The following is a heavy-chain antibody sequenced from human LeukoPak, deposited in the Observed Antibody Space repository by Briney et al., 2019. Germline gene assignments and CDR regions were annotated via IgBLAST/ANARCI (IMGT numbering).Heavy chain of an antibody. J-gene: IGHJ4*02. CDR2: IIPIFGTA. CDR1: GGTFSSYA. Sequence: GASVKVSCKASGGTFSSYAISWVRQAPGQGLEWMGRIIPIFGTANYAQKFQGRVTITTDESTSTAYMELSSLRSEDTAVYYCARDVPSGYGLLDYWGQGTLVTVSS. CDR3: ARDVPSGYGLLDY. D-gene: IGHD3-3*01. V-gene: IGHV1-69*05.